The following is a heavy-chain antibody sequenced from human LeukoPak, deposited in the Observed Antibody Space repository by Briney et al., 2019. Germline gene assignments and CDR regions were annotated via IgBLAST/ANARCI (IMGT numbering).Heavy chain of an antibody. Sequence: SETLSLTCAVYGGSFSGYYWSRIRQPPGKGLEWIGEINHSGSTNYNPSLKSRVTISVDTSKNQFSLKLSSVTAADTAVYYCARASEMATIDYWGQGTLVTVSS. V-gene: IGHV4-34*01. J-gene: IGHJ4*02. CDR1: GGSFSGYY. CDR3: ARASEMATIDY. D-gene: IGHD5-24*01. CDR2: INHSGST.